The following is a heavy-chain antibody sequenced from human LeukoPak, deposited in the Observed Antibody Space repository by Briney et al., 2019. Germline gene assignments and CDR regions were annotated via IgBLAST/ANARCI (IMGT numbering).Heavy chain of an antibody. CDR3: ASSGSYFYFDY. J-gene: IGHJ4*02. Sequence: SETLSLTCTVSGGSISSSSYYWGWIRQPPGKGLEWIGSIYYSGSTYYNPSLKSRVTISVDTSKNQFSLKLSSVTAADTAVYYCASSGSYFYFDYWGQGTLVTVSS. D-gene: IGHD1-26*01. V-gene: IGHV4-39*01. CDR2: IYYSGST. CDR1: GGSISSSSYY.